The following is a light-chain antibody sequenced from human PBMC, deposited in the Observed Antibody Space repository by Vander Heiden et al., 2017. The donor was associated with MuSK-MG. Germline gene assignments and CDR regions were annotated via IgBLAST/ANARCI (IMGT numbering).Light chain of an antibody. CDR3: QQSYSTHL. J-gene: IGKJ3*01. Sequence: DIQMTQSPSSLSASVGDRVTITCRASQSISSYLSWYQQKPGKAPKLLIYAASSLQGGVPSRFSGSGSGTDFTLTISRLQPEDVATYYCQQSYSTHLFGPGTIVDIK. CDR1: QSISSY. V-gene: IGKV1-39*01. CDR2: AAS.